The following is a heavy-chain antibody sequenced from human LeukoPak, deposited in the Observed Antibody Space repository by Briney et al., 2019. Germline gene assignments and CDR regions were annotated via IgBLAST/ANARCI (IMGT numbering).Heavy chain of an antibody. Sequence: SDTLSLTCTLSGRSISSSSYLWGGIRQPRGGGRVGNGNIYYSGSTYYKPSLKSRVIISLDTSKNQFSLKLSSVTAADTAVYYCARDGGGYNYWEFDDWGQGTMVTVSS. CDR1: GRSISSSSYL. J-gene: IGHJ5*02. CDR3: ARDGGGYNYWEFDD. CDR2: IYYSGST. V-gene: IGHV4-39*02. D-gene: IGHD5-18*01.